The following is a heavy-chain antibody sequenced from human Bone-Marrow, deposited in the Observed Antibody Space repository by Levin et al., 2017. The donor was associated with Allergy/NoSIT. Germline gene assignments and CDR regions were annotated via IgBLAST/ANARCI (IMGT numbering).Heavy chain of an antibody. CDR3: ARHTITMVRGVMFSYPLWCAFDI. Sequence: ASETLSLTCTVSGGSISSSSYYWGWIRQPPGKGLEWIGSIYYSGSTYYNPSLKSRVTISVDTSKNQFSLKLSSVTAADTAVYYCARHTITMVRGVMFSYPLWCAFDIWGQGTMVTVSS. V-gene: IGHV4-39*01. CDR2: IYYSGST. D-gene: IGHD3-10*01. CDR1: GGSISSSSYY. J-gene: IGHJ3*02.